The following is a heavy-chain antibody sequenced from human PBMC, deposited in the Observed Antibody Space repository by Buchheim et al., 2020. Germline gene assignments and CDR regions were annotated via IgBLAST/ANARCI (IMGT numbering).Heavy chain of an antibody. D-gene: IGHD7-27*01. V-gene: IGHV3-23*01. CDR1: GFTFSADA. CDR3: TKDPNWESH. CDR2: ISGSGDTT. Sequence: EVQLLESGGGLVQPGGCLRLSCAASGFTFSADAMTWVRQAPGKGLEWVSIISGSGDTTYYADAVKGRFTVPRDNLRNMVYLQMNSLTVDDTAVYYCTKDPNWESHWGQGTL. J-gene: IGHJ4*02.